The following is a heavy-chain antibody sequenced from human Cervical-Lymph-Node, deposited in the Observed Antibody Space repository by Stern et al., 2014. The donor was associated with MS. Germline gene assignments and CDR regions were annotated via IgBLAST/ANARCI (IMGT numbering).Heavy chain of an antibody. CDR1: GFTFSTYA. Sequence: VQLVESGGGVVQPGRALSLSCVASGFTFSTYAMPWVRQAPGKGLEWGAFVSYDGTQRNSTDSVKARFTISRDNSKNTLYLHMNSLRDEDTAVYFCARGGRGVGLEYWGQGALVTVSS. CDR3: ARGGRGVGLEY. D-gene: IGHD3-10*01. J-gene: IGHJ4*02. CDR2: VSYDGTQR. V-gene: IGHV3-30-3*01.